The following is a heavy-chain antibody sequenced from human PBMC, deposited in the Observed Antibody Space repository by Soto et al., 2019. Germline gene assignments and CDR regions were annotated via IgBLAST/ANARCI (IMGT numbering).Heavy chain of an antibody. J-gene: IGHJ5*02. Sequence: SVKVSCTASGGTFSSYAINWVRQAPGQGLEWMGGIIPIFGTANHAQRFQGRVTITADESTSTAYMELSSLRSEDTAVYYCARDRGPSSGYYPYWFDPWGQGTLVTVSS. CDR3: ARDRGPSSGYYPYWFDP. V-gene: IGHV1-69*13. CDR2: IIPIFGTA. CDR1: GGTFSSYA. D-gene: IGHD3-22*01.